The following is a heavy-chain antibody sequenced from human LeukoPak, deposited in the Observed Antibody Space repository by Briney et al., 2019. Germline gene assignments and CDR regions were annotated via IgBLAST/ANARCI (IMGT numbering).Heavy chain of an antibody. D-gene: IGHD3-22*01. CDR2: IYYSGST. CDR3: ARDGYYDNSELAFDI. V-gene: IGHV4-59*01. Sequence: SETLSLTCTVSGGSISSYYWSWIRQPPGKGLEWIGYIYYSGSTNYNPSLKSRVTISVDTSKNQFSLKLSSVTAADTAVYYCARDGYYDNSELAFDIWGQGTTVTVSS. CDR1: GGSISSYY. J-gene: IGHJ3*02.